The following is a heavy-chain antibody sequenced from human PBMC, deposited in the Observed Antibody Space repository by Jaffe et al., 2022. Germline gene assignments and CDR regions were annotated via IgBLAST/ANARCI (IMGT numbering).Heavy chain of an antibody. Sequence: QVQLVESGGGVVQPGGSLRLSCAASGFTFSSYGMHWVRQAPGKGLEWVAFIRYDGSNKYYADSVKGRFTISRDNSKNTLYLQMNSLRAEDTAVYYCATRQYSGYDFGVGYWGQGTLVTVSS. CDR1: GFTFSSYG. CDR3: ATRQYSGYDFGVGY. V-gene: IGHV3-30*02. J-gene: IGHJ4*02. D-gene: IGHD5-12*01. CDR2: IRYDGSNK.